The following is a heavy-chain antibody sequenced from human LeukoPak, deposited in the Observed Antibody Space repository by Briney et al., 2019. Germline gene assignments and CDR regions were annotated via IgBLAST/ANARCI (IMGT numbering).Heavy chain of an antibody. CDR3: ARDSNLEYSSSRGLGR. V-gene: IGHV4-4*07. J-gene: IGHJ4*02. CDR2: IYASGST. Sequence: SETLSLTCTVSGGSISSYYWSWIRQPAGKGLEWIGRIYASGSTYYNPSLKSLVTMSVDTSKNQFSLRLTTVTAADTAVYYCARDSNLEYSSSRGLGRWGQGTLVTVPS. D-gene: IGHD6-6*01. CDR1: GGSISSYY.